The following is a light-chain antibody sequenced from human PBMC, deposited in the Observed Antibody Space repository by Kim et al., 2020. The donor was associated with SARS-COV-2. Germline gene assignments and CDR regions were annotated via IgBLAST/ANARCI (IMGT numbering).Light chain of an antibody. J-gene: IGKJ2*01. CDR2: GAS. CDR1: QSVTSSY. CDR3: QQYGSSPQT. Sequence: PGNRATLSCRASQSVTSSYLAWYQQKPGQAPRLLIYGASSRATGIPHRFSGSGSGTDFTLTISRLEPEDFAVYYCQQYGSSPQTFGQGTKLEIK. V-gene: IGKV3-20*01.